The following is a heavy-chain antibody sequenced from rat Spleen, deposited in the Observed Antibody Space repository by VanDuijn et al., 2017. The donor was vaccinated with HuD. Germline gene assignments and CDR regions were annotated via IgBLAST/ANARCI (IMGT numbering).Heavy chain of an antibody. J-gene: IGHJ2*01. CDR3: ARHTTDLYYFDY. CDR1: GFTFNDYY. CDR2: ITYDGSST. D-gene: IGHD1-6*01. V-gene: IGHV5-29*01. Sequence: EVQLVESAGGLVQPGRSLKLSCAASGFTFNDYYMAWVRQAPTKGQEWVATITYDGSSTYYRDSVKGRFTISRDNAKSTLYLQMDSLRSEDTATYYCARHTTDLYYFDYWGQGVMVTVSS.